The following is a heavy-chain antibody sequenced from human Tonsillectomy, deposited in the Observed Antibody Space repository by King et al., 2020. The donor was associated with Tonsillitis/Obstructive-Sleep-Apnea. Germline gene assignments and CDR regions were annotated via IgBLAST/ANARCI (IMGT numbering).Heavy chain of an antibody. D-gene: IGHD6-6*01. J-gene: IGHJ6*03. Sequence: VQLLESGGGLVQPGGSLRLSCAASGFTFSSYAMSWVRQAPGKGLEWVSVISDSGGSTYYADSVKGRFTISRDNSKNTLYLQMNSLRAEDTAVYYCAEGDGARPRGYMDVWGKGTTVTVSS. CDR3: AEGDGARPRGYMDV. V-gene: IGHV3-23*01. CDR2: ISDSGGST. CDR1: GFTFSSYA.